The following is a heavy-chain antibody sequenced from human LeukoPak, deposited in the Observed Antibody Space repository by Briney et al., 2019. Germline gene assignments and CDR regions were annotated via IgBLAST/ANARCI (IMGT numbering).Heavy chain of an antibody. CDR1: AFTFSTYA. Sequence: GGSLRLSCAASAFTFSTYAMNWVRQAPGKGLEWVSGISGGGSTYYADSVKGRFTISRDNSKNTIYMQMNSLRGEDTAVYYCAKGTIGGQWLVQFDYWGQGTQVTVSS. J-gene: IGHJ4*02. V-gene: IGHV3-23*01. D-gene: IGHD6-19*01. CDR2: ISGGGST. CDR3: AKGTIGGQWLVQFDY.